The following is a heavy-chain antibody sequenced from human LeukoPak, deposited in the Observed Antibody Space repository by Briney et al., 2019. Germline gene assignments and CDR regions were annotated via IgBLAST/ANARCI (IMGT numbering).Heavy chain of an antibody. V-gene: IGHV3-23*01. Sequence: GGSLRLSCAASGFTFSSYAMSWVRQAPGKGLEWVSAISGSGGSTYYADSVKGRFTISRDNSKSTLYLQMNSLRAEDTAVYYCAKDSSSPRVLRYFNWLSPHFDYWGQGTLVTVSS. J-gene: IGHJ4*02. CDR1: GFTFSSYA. D-gene: IGHD3-9*01. CDR3: AKDSSSPRVLRYFNWLSPHFDY. CDR2: ISGSGGST.